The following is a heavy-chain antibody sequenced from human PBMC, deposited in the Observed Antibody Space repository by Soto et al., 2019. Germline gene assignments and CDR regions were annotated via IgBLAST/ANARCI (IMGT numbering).Heavy chain of an antibody. CDR1: GFTFSSYD. J-gene: IGHJ3*02. Sequence: GGFLRLSCAASGFTFSSYDMHWVRQATGKGLEWVSAIGTAGDTYYPGSVKGRFTISRENAKNSLYLQMNSLRAEDTAVYYCARPRGGAFRYAFDIWGQGTMVTVSS. CDR2: IGTAGDT. V-gene: IGHV3-13*01. CDR3: ARPRGGAFRYAFDI. D-gene: IGHD3-16*01.